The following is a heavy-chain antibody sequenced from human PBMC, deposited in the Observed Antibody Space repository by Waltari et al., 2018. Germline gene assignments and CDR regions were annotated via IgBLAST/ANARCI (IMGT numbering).Heavy chain of an antibody. J-gene: IGHJ4*02. CDR2: IYDSGAT. CDR3: ARGDRAPSGSGTELDY. D-gene: IGHD6-19*01. V-gene: IGHV4-59*01. CDR1: GGSMNTYY. Sequence: QVQLQESGPGRVKPSETLSLTCTVSGGSMNTYYWTCIRQPPGQGLEYLGSIYDSGATTYTPYLVRRIAISSDTSMNQFFLKVTSVTAADTAVYYCARGDRAPSGSGTELDYWGQGTMVTVSS.